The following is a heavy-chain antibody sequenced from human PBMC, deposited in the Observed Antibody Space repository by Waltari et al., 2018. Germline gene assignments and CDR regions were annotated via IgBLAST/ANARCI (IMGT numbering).Heavy chain of an antibody. CDR3: ARGRDVFANFDYNWFDP. V-gene: IGHV1-8*02. J-gene: IGHJ5*02. D-gene: IGHD2-21*01. CDR1: GYTIINYE. Sequence: QVQLVQSGAEVLRPGASVKVSCQASGYTIINYEIKWVRQATGQGLEWMGWVNPNSGATAYAQKFQGRITMTWDTSISTAYMEMSNLRSDDTAVLYCARGRDVFANFDYNWFDPWGQGTLVTVSS. CDR2: VNPNSGAT.